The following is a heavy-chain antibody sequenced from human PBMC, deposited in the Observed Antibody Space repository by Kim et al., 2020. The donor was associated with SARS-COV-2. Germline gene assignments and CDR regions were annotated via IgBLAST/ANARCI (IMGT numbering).Heavy chain of an antibody. V-gene: IGHV3-30*18. D-gene: IGHD3-10*01. CDR2: ISYDGSNK. CDR1: GFTFSSYG. CDR3: AKGGRILWF. Sequence: GGSLRLSCAASGFTFSSYGMHWVRQAPGKGLEWVAVISYDGSNKYYADSVKGRFTISRDNSKNTLYLQMNSLRAEDTAVYYCAKGGRILWFWGQGTLVT. J-gene: IGHJ4*02.